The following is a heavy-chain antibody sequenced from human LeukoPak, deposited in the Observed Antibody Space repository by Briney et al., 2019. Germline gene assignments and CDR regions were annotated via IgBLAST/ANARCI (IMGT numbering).Heavy chain of an antibody. D-gene: IGHD4-17*01. Sequence: ASVKVSCKASGYTFTSYDINWVRQAPGQGLEWMGWINPNSGGTNYAQKFQGRVTMTRDTSISTAYMELSRLRSDDTAVYYCARVLYGDPAYWGQGTLVTVSS. CDR2: INPNSGGT. V-gene: IGHV1-2*02. CDR1: GYTFTSYD. J-gene: IGHJ4*02. CDR3: ARVLYGDPAY.